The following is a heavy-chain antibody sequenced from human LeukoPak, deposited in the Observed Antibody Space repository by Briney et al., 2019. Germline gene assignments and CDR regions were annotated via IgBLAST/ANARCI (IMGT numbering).Heavy chain of an antibody. J-gene: IGHJ5*02. D-gene: IGHD2-2*01. CDR3: ATYIVVVPAASIRFDP. Sequence: SETLSLTCTVSGGSISSSSYYWGWIRQPPGKGLEWIGSIYYSGSTYYNPSLKSRVTISVDTSKNRFSLKLSSVTAADTAVYYCATYIVVVPAASIRFDPWGQGTLVTVSS. V-gene: IGHV4-39*01. CDR1: GGSISSSSYY. CDR2: IYYSGST.